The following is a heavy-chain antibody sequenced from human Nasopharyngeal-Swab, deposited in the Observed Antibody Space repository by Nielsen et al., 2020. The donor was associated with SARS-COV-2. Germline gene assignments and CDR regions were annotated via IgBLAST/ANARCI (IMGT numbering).Heavy chain of an antibody. Sequence: GSLRLSCAASGFTFSDYYMSWIRQAPGKGLEWVSYISSSGSTIYYADSVKGRFTISRDNAKNSLYLQMNSLRAEDTAVYYCARDLYYYDSSGYPPGYWGQGTLVTVSS. V-gene: IGHV3-11*04. CDR3: ARDLYYYDSSGYPPGY. CDR2: ISSSGSTI. CDR1: GFTFSDYY. J-gene: IGHJ4*02. D-gene: IGHD3-22*01.